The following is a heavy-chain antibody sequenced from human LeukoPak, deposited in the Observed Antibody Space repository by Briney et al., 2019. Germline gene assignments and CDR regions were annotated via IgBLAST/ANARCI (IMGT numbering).Heavy chain of an antibody. J-gene: IGHJ4*02. V-gene: IGHV1-18*01. CDR3: ARDGYYDSSGYYYRTFDY. CDR1: GYTFTSYG. CDR2: ISAYNGNT. Sequence: GAPVKVSCKASGYTFTSYGISWVRQAPGQGLEWMGWISAYNGNTNYAQKLQGRVTMTTDTSTSTAYMELRSLRSDDTAVYYCARDGYYDSSGYYYRTFDYWGQGTLVTVSS. D-gene: IGHD3-22*01.